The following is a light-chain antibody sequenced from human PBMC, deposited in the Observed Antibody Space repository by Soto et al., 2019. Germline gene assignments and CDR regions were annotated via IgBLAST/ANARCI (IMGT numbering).Light chain of an antibody. CDR2: DVS. CDR1: NSDILSYNY. Sequence: QSALTQPASVSGSPGQSITISCTGTNSDILSYNYVSWYQQHPGKAPKLMIYDVSNRPLGVSSRFSGSKSGNTASLTISGLQDEDDADYYCSSHTSSSPLFGGGTKLTVL. V-gene: IGLV2-14*03. J-gene: IGLJ2*01. CDR3: SSHTSSSPL.